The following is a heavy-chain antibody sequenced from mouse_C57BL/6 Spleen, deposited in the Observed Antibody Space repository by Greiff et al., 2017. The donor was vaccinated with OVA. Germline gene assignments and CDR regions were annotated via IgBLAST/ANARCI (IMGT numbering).Heavy chain of an antibody. Sequence: QVQLQQPGAELVKPGASVKLSCKASGYTFTSYWMHWVKQRPGQGLEWIGMIHPNSGSTNYNEKFKSKATLTIDKSSSTTYMQLSSLTSEDSAVYYCSRDYYGSRPWFAYWGKGTLVTVSA. J-gene: IGHJ3*01. D-gene: IGHD1-1*01. CDR2: IHPNSGST. CDR1: GYTFTSYW. CDR3: SRDYYGSRPWFAY. V-gene: IGHV1-64*01.